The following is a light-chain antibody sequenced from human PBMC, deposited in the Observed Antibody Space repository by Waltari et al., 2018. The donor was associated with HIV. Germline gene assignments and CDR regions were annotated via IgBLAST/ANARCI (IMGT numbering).Light chain of an antibody. J-gene: IGKJ1*01. Sequence: DIQMTQSPPTLSSSVGDRVPIPCRASQSIDTWLAWYQQKAGRAPKLLIYKASSLESGVPSRFSGSGSGTEFTLTISSLQPDDFATYYCQQYKTSSPWTFGQGTKVDI. V-gene: IGKV1-5*03. CDR2: KAS. CDR3: QQYKTSSPWT. CDR1: QSIDTW.